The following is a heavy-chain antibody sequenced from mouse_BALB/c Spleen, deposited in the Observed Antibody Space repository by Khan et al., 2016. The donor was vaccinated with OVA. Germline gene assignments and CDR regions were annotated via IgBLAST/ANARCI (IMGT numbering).Heavy chain of an antibody. V-gene: IGHV9-3-1*01. J-gene: IGHJ3*01. CDR1: GYTFTNYG. CDR2: INTYTGEP. Sequence: QSQLVQSGPELKKPGETVKISCKASGYTFTNYGMNWVKQAPGKGLKWMGWINTYTGEPTYGDDFKGRFAFSLETSASTASLQIINLKNEDTATYFCTRSQGNYLFAYWGQGTLVTVSA. D-gene: IGHD2-1*01. CDR3: TRSQGNYLFAY.